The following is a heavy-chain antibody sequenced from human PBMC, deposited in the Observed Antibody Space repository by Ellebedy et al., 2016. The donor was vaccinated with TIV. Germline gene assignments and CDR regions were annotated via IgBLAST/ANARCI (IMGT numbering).Heavy chain of an antibody. CDR3: ARVWDVYGDYGGAGYFDH. D-gene: IGHD4-17*01. Sequence: SETLSLTCSVSGGSSGGEYWSWIRQPPGEGPEWIGLSRNSGITVYSPSLKSRVTISVDTSKNQVFLTLTSMTAADAAVYYCARVWDVYGDYGGAGYFDHWGLGTQVTVSS. J-gene: IGHJ4*02. V-gene: IGHV4-59*01. CDR2: SRNSGIT. CDR1: GGSSGGEY.